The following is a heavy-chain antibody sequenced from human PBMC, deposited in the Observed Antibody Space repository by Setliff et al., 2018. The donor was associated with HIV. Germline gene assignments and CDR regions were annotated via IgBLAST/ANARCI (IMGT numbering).Heavy chain of an antibody. Sequence: ASVKVSCKVFGYNLAALSIHWVRQAPGKGLEWMGGFDPEDGERINAEKFQGRVTMTADTSTDTAYMALSGLTSEDTAVYYCATDPGRRITFGGVIVNPDYWGQGTLVTVSS. J-gene: IGHJ4*02. D-gene: IGHD3-16*02. V-gene: IGHV1-24*01. CDR3: ATDPGRRITFGGVIVNPDY. CDR2: FDPEDGER. CDR1: GYNLAALS.